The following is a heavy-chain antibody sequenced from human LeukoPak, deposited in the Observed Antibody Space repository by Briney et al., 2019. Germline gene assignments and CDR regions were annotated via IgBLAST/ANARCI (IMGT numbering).Heavy chain of an antibody. CDR3: AREDTALVIAY. CDR1: GFSFRDFG. Sequence: GGSLRLSCAASGFSFRDFGMHWVRQAPGKGLEWVAIMWYDGSNKYYTDSVKGRFTISRDNSKNTLYLQMNSLRVEDTAVYYCAREDTALVIAYWGQGTLVTVSS. D-gene: IGHD5-18*01. CDR2: MWYDGSNK. V-gene: IGHV3-33*01. J-gene: IGHJ4*02.